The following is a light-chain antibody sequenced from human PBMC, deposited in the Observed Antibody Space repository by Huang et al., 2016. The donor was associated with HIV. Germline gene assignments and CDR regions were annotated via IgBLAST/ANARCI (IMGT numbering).Light chain of an antibody. CDR2: EVS. CDR3: MQTTQLPQT. J-gene: IGKJ2*01. CDR1: QSLLHSDGKTH. Sequence: DIVLTQTPLALSVTPGQPASISCKSTQSLLHSDGKTHLYWYLQKPGQPPQLLIYEVSNRVSGVSDRFTGSGSGTDFTLKISRVEAEDVGVYYCMQTTQLPQTFGQGTKLEIK. V-gene: IGKV2D-29*01.